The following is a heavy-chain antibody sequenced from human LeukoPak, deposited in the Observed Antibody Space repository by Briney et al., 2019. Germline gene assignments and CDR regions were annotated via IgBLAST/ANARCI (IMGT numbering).Heavy chain of an antibody. J-gene: IGHJ5*02. CDR1: GGSISSNY. CDR2: IYDSGST. CDR3: ARGYGPFDP. Sequence: PSETLSLTCTVSGGSISSNYWSWIRQPPGKGLEWIGYIYDSGSTKYNLSLKSRVIISVDTSKNQFSLKLSSVTAADTAVYYCARGYGPFDPWGQGTLVTVSS. D-gene: IGHD5-12*01. V-gene: IGHV4-59*12.